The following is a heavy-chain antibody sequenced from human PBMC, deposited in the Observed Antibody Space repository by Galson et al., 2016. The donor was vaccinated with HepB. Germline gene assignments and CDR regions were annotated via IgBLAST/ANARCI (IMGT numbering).Heavy chain of an antibody. J-gene: IGHJ5*02. D-gene: IGHD3-16*02. V-gene: IGHV2-70*01. Sequence: PALVKPPQTLTLTCTFSGFSLTTSGVCVSWIRQPPGKALEWLALIDWDDGKYYSTSLKTRLTISKDTSKNQVVLTMTNMDPVDTATYYCVRMLSSSNWFDPWGQGTLVTVSS. CDR3: VRMLSSSNWFDP. CDR1: GFSLTTSGVC. CDR2: IDWDDGK.